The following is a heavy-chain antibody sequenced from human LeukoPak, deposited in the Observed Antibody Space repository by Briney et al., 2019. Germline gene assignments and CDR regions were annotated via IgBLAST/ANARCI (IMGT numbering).Heavy chain of an antibody. V-gene: IGHV4-4*09. CDR2: IYTSGST. CDR3: ARHKGAVAGTKNWFDP. CDR1: GGSFSSYY. D-gene: IGHD6-19*01. J-gene: IGHJ5*02. Sequence: SETLSLTCAVYGGSFSSYYWSWIRQPQGKGLEWIGYIYTSGSTNYNPSLKSRVTISVDTSKNQFSLKLSSVTAADTAVYYCARHKGAVAGTKNWFDPWGQGTLVTVSS.